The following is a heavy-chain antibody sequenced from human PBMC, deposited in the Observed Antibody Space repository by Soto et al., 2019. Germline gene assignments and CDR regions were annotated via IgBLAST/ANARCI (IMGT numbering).Heavy chain of an antibody. CDR3: AKSYYDFWSGYYPFDY. Sequence: SETLSLTCSVSGGTISSSSDYWGWIRQSPGKGLKWIGNIYNSGSTYYNPSLESRVTISVDTSKNQFSLKLRSVTASDTAVYYCAKSYYDFWSGYYPFDYWGQGTLVTVSS. CDR2: IYNSGST. CDR1: GGTISSSSDY. D-gene: IGHD3-3*01. J-gene: IGHJ4*02. V-gene: IGHV4-39*01.